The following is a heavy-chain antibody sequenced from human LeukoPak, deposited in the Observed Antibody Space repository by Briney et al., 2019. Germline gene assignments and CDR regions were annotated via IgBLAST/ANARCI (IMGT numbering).Heavy chain of an antibody. Sequence: SQTLSLTCTVSGGSITSGDYYWSWIRQPPGKGLECIGYIYYSGSTYYNPSLKSRVTISVDTSKNQFSLKLSSVTAADTAVYYCVRVLSPIMVRGVRDAFDIWGQGTMVTVSS. CDR1: GGSITSGDYY. V-gene: IGHV4-30-4*01. J-gene: IGHJ3*02. CDR2: IYYSGST. CDR3: VRVLSPIMVRGVRDAFDI. D-gene: IGHD3-10*01.